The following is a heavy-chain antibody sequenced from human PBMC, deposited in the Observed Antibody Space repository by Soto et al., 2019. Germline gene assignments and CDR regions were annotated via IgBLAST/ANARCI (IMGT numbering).Heavy chain of an antibody. V-gene: IGHV3-48*03. CDR1: GFTFSSYE. CDR3: ARDXRRGYCSSTSCYSWFDP. CDR2: ISSSGSTI. Sequence: PGGSLRLSCAASGFTFSSYEMNWVRQAPGKGLEGVSYISSSGSTIYYADSVKGRFTISRDNAKNSLYLQMNSLRAEDTAVYYCARDXRRGYCSSTSCYSWFDPWGQGTLVTVSS. J-gene: IGHJ5*02. D-gene: IGHD2-2*02.